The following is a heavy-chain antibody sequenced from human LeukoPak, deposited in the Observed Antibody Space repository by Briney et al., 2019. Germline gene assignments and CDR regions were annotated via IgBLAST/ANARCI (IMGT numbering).Heavy chain of an antibody. CDR2: INHSGST. J-gene: IGHJ6*02. Sequence: SVTLSLTCAVYGGSFSGYYWSWIRQPPGKGLEWIGEINHSGSTNYNPSLKSRVTISVDTSKNQFSLKLSSVTAAGTAVYYCARHCSGGSCSYYGMDVWGQGTTVTVSS. D-gene: IGHD2-15*01. V-gene: IGHV4-34*01. CDR3: ARHCSGGSCSYYGMDV. CDR1: GGSFSGYY.